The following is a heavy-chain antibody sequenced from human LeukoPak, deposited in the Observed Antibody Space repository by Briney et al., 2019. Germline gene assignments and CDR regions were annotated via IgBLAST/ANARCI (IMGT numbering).Heavy chain of an antibody. V-gene: IGHV3-11*01. CDR2: ISSGGSTV. CDR1: GITFSDSY. CDR3: ARHFSSYDVDPFDI. J-gene: IGHJ3*02. D-gene: IGHD5-12*01. Sequence: GGSLRLSCAASGITFSDSYISWIRQAPGKGLEWVSYISSGGSTVYYADSVKGRFTISRDNAKNSLYLQMNSLRAEDTAVYYCARHFSSYDVDPFDIWGQGTMVTVSS.